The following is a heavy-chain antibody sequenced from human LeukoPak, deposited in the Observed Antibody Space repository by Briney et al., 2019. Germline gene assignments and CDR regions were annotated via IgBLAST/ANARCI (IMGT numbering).Heavy chain of an antibody. J-gene: IGHJ6*03. V-gene: IGHV1-69*06. Sequence: SVKVSCKASGGTFSSYAISWVRQAPGQGLEWMGGIIPIFDTANYAQKFQGRVTITADKSTSTAYMELSSLRSEDTAVYYCARSIAAAGTPLYYYYYYMDVWGKGTTVTVSS. CDR1: GGTFSSYA. CDR3: ARSIAAAGTPLYYYYYYMDV. D-gene: IGHD6-13*01. CDR2: IIPIFDTA.